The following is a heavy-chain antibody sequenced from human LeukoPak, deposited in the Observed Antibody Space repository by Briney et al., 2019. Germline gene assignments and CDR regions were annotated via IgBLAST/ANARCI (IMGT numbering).Heavy chain of an antibody. CDR1: GFTFSSYW. D-gene: IGHD1-1*01. CDR2: VDPDGRTI. CDR3: ISDLCGRDDQ. Sequence: GGSLRLSCAASGFTFSSYWMHWVRQAPGKGLEWVSRVDPDGRTIDYADSVKGRFTISRDNAKDTLYLQMSSLRDEDTAVYYYISDLCGRDDQWGRGTLVTVSS. J-gene: IGHJ5*02. V-gene: IGHV3-74*01.